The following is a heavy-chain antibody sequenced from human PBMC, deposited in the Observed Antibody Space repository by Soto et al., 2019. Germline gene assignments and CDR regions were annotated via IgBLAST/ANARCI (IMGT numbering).Heavy chain of an antibody. Sequence: QVQLQQWGAGLLKPSETLSLTCAVYGGSFSGYYWSWIRQPPGKGLEWIGEINHSGSTNYNPSLKSRVTISVDTSKNQFFLKLSSVTAADTAVYYCARGPGYCSSTSCSNRLDYWGQGTLVTVSS. CDR3: ARGPGYCSSTSCSNRLDY. V-gene: IGHV4-34*01. D-gene: IGHD2-2*01. CDR1: GGSFSGYY. CDR2: INHSGST. J-gene: IGHJ4*02.